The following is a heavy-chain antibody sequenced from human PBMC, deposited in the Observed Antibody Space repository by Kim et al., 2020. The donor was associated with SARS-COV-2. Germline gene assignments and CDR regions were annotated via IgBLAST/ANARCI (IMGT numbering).Heavy chain of an antibody. Sequence: GGSLRLSCAASGFTFSSYAMSWVRQAPGKGLEWVSVISGSGGNTYYADSVKGRFTISRDNSKNTLCLQMNSLRAEDTAVYYCARSSSSFDYWGQRALVTVSS. CDR1: GFTFSSYA. CDR3: ARSSSSFDY. V-gene: IGHV3-23*01. D-gene: IGHD6-6*01. J-gene: IGHJ4*02. CDR2: ISGSGGNT.